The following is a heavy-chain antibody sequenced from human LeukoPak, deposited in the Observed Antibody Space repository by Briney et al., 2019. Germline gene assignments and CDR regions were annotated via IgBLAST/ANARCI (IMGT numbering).Heavy chain of an antibody. J-gene: IGHJ4*02. D-gene: IGHD3-22*01. V-gene: IGHV3-49*04. CDR3: TRDRKLGPQYYYDSSGYYIDY. CDR1: GFTFGDYA. Sequence: PGGSLRLSCTASGFTFGDYAMSWVRQAPGKGLEWVGFIRSKAYGGTTEYAASVKGRFTISRDGSKSIAYLQMNSLKTEDTAVYYCTRDRKLGPQYYYDSSGYYIDYWGQGTLVTVSS. CDR2: IRSKAYGGTT.